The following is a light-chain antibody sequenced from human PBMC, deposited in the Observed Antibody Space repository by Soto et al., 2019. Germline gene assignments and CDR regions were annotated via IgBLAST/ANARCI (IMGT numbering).Light chain of an antibody. Sequence: QSALTQPASVSGSPGQSIAISCTGTSSDVGGYNSVSWYQQHPGKAPKLMIYEVSNRPSGVSDRFSGSKSGNTASLTISGLQAEDESDYYCSSYRSSSTPYYVFGTGTKLTV. J-gene: IGLJ1*01. V-gene: IGLV2-14*01. CDR1: SSDVGGYNS. CDR3: SSYRSSSTPYYV. CDR2: EVS.